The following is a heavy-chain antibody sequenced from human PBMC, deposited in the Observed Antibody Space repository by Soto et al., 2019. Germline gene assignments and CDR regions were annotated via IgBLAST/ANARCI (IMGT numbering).Heavy chain of an antibody. Sequence: QEQLVESGGGVVQPGGSLRLSCAASGFTFSDYAMHWVRQAPGKGLEWVAVIWHDGTNIYYADSVKGRFTISRDNSKNTLYLQMNRLRAEDTAVYYCDRPAFLVSTFDYWGQGTVVSVSS. CDR3: DRPAFLVSTFDY. D-gene: IGHD3-3*01. V-gene: IGHV3-33*01. CDR2: IWHDGTNI. CDR1: GFTFSDYA. J-gene: IGHJ4*02.